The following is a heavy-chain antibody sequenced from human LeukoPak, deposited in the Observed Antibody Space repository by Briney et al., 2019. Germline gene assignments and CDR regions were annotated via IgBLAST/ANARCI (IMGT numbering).Heavy chain of an antibody. D-gene: IGHD3-3*01. J-gene: IGHJ4*02. Sequence: GGSLRLSCAASGFTFSSYWMSWVRQAPGKGLEWVANIKQDGSEKYYVDSVKGRFTISRDNSKNTLYLQMNSLRAEDTAVYYCARDGPYDFWSGYQTEYYFDYWGQGTLVTVSS. CDR2: IKQDGSEK. CDR3: ARDGPYDFWSGYQTEYYFDY. CDR1: GFTFSSYW. V-gene: IGHV3-7*01.